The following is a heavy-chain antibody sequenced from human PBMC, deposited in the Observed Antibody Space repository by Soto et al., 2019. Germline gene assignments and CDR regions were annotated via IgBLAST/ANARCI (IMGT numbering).Heavy chain of an antibody. D-gene: IGHD1-26*01. Sequence: EVQLVESGGGLVKPGGSLRLSCAASGFSFGNYNMNWVRQAPGKGLEWVSTISGGSDEICYADSVGGRFTISRDNAKNSLYLQLNSLRVEDTAIYYCAIHRLGATDYWGQGTLVSVSS. V-gene: IGHV3-21*01. CDR2: ISGGSDEI. CDR1: GFSFGNYN. CDR3: AIHRLGATDY. J-gene: IGHJ4*02.